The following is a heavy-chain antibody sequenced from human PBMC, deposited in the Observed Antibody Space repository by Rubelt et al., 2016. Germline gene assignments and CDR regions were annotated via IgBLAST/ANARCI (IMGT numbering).Heavy chain of an antibody. CDR3: AKGGPGSGYYQAHDY. CDR2: ISGSGGST. Sequence: EVQLVESGGGLVQPGGSLRLSCAASGLTFSSYAMSWVRQAPGKGLEWVSAISGSGGSTYYADSVKGRFTISRDNSRNTLYLQMNSLRAEDTALYYCAKGGPGSGYYQAHDYWGQGTLVTVSS. D-gene: IGHD3-22*01. J-gene: IGHJ4*02. CDR1: GLTFSSYA. V-gene: IGHV3-23*04.